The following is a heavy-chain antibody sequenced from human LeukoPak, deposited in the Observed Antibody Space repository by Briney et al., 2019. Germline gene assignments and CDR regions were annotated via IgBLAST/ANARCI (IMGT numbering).Heavy chain of an antibody. J-gene: IGHJ6*03. V-gene: IGHV1-18*01. CDR2: ISGKTGNI. CDR3: ARRFLNSHPIYYYMDV. Sequence: ASVKVSCKASGYNFLNYGISWVRQAPGQGLEWMGWISGKTGNINYARKFQARATMTRDTSTSTAYMELRSLRSDDTAVYFCARRFLNSHPIYYYMDVWAKGTTVIVSS. D-gene: IGHD2-21*01. CDR1: GYNFLNYG.